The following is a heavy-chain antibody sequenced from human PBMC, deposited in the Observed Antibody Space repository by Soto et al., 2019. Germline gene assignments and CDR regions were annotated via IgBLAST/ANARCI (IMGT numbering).Heavy chain of an antibody. J-gene: IGHJ3*02. Sequence: GVSLRGSCAASRFTFSSYAMSWVRQAPGKALAWVSAFSGSGVSTYYADSVEGRFTISRDNPKNTLYRQMNSLRAEDTAVYYCAKNYYDSSGPYDAFDIWGQGTMVTVSS. CDR2: FSGSGVST. V-gene: IGHV3-23*01. CDR3: AKNYYDSSGPYDAFDI. D-gene: IGHD3-22*01. CDR1: RFTFSSYA.